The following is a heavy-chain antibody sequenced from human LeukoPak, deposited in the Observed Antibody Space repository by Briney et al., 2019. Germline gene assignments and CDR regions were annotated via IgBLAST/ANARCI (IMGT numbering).Heavy chain of an antibody. D-gene: IGHD6-6*01. CDR3: ARSHSSTSWFFDS. Sequence: KSSETLSLTCTVSGGSISRSSYYWGCIRQPPGKGLEWIGSIYYSGSTYYNPSLKSRVTISVDTSKNQFSLKLSSVTAADTAVYYCARSHSSTSWFFDSWGQGTLVTVSS. CDR2: IYYSGST. J-gene: IGHJ4*02. CDR1: GGSISRSSYY. V-gene: IGHV4-39*07.